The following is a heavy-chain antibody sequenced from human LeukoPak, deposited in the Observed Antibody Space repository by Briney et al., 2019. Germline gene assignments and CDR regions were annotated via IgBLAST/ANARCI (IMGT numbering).Heavy chain of an antibody. CDR3: TTGSLKEYCTNGVCYWFDP. D-gene: IGHD2-8*01. CDR1: GFTFSNAW. J-gene: IGHJ5*02. Sequence: GGSLRLSCAASGFTFSNAWMSWVRQAPGKGLEWVGRIKSKTDGGTTDYAAPVKGRFTISRDDSKNTLYLQMNSLKTEDTAVHYCTTGSLKEYCTNGVCYWFDPWGQGTLVTVSS. V-gene: IGHV3-15*01. CDR2: IKSKTDGGTT.